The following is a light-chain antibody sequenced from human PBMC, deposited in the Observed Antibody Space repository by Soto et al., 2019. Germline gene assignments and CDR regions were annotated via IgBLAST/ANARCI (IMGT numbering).Light chain of an antibody. CDR3: SSYTTSTTGV. Sequence: QSVLTQPASVSGSPGQSITISCTGTSSDVGAYNYVSWFQQHPGKAPRLIIYDVSNRPSGVSNRFSGSKSGNTASLTISGLQAEDGADYYCSSYTTSTTGVFGGGTKLTVL. CDR1: SSDVGAYNY. CDR2: DVS. V-gene: IGLV2-14*01. J-gene: IGLJ3*02.